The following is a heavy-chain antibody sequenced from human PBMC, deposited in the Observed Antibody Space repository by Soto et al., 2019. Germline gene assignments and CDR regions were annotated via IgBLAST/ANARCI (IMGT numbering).Heavy chain of an antibody. Sequence: SETLSLTCAVYGGSFSGYYWSWIRQPPGKGLEWIGEISHSGSTNYNPSLKSRVTISVDTSKNQFSLKLSSVTAADTAVYYCARGYLGYSSSSTSYYFDYWGQGTLVTVSS. J-gene: IGHJ4*02. CDR2: ISHSGST. CDR3: ARGYLGYSSSSTSYYFDY. CDR1: GGSFSGYY. V-gene: IGHV4-34*01. D-gene: IGHD6-6*01.